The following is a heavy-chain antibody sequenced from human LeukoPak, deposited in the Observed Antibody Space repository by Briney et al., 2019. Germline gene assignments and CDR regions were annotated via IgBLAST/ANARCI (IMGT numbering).Heavy chain of an antibody. J-gene: IGHJ4*02. Sequence: PGGSLRLSCAASGFTFSSYAMSWVRQAPGKGLEWVSAISGSGGSTYYADSVKGRFTISRDNSKNTLYLQMNSLRAEDTAVYYCAKAWDYYDSSGEYYFDYWGQGTLVTVSS. CDR2: ISGSGGST. V-gene: IGHV3-23*01. D-gene: IGHD3-22*01. CDR3: AKAWDYYDSSGEYYFDY. CDR1: GFTFSSYA.